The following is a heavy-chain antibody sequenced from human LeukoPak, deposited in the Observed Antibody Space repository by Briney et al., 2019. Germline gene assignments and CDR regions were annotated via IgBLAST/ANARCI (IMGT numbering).Heavy chain of an antibody. CDR3: ARVGGEIVAVPDAKRPAPYFDY. CDR1: GGSFSGYY. D-gene: IGHD2-2*01. Sequence: SETLSLTCAVYGGSFSGYYWSWIRQPPGKGLEWIGDINHSGGTNYNPSLKSRVTISVDTSKNQVSLKLRSVTAADTAVYDCARVGGEIVAVPDAKRPAPYFDYWGQGTLVTVSS. CDR2: INHSGGT. J-gene: IGHJ4*02. V-gene: IGHV4-34*01.